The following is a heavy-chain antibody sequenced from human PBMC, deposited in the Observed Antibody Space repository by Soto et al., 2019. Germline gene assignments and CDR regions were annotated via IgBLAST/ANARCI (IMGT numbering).Heavy chain of an antibody. CDR1: GYTFTGYY. D-gene: IGHD2-15*01. CDR3: AKSGGSWDDEAFDI. CDR2: INPNSGGT. J-gene: IGHJ3*02. Sequence: GASVKVSCKASGYTFTGYYMHWVRQAPGQGLEWMGWINPNSGGTNYAQKFQGWVTMTRDTSISTAYMELSRLRSEDTAVYYCAKSGGSWDDEAFDIWGQGTMVTVAS. V-gene: IGHV1-2*04.